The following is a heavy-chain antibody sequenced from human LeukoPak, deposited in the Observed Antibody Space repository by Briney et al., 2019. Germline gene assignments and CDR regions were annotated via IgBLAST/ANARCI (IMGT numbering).Heavy chain of an antibody. V-gene: IGHV1-2*06. D-gene: IGHD6-13*01. Sequence: ASVKVSCKASGYTFTGYYMHWVRQAPGQGLEWMGRINPNSGGTNYAQKFQGRVTMTRDTSISTAYMELSRLRSDDTAVYYCARLSSSWYIDAFDIWGQGTMVTVSS. CDR3: ARLSSSWYIDAFDI. CDR1: GYTFTGYY. J-gene: IGHJ3*02. CDR2: INPNSGGT.